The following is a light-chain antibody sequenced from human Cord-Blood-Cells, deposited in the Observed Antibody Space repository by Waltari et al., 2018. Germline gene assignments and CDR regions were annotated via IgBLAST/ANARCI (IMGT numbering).Light chain of an antibody. CDR1: SSDVGGYNY. J-gene: IGLJ1*01. V-gene: IGLV2-14*01. CDR2: EVS. CDR3: SSYTSSSTYV. Sequence: QSALTQPASVSGSPGQSITISCTGTSSDVGGYNYVSCYQKHPGKAPKLMIYEVSNRPSGVSNRFSGSKSGNTASLTISGLQAEDEADYYCSSYTSSSTYVFGTGTKVTVL.